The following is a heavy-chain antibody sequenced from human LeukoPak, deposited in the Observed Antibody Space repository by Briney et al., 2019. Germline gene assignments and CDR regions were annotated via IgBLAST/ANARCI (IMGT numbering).Heavy chain of an antibody. CDR2: IYYRGST. J-gene: IGHJ4*02. CDR1: GGSLSSHS. CDR3: ARRGEYSSSFMTFDY. D-gene: IGHD6-6*01. Sequence: SETLSLTCTVAGGSLSSHSWTWIRQPPGKGLGWIGYIYYRGSTNYNPSLKSRVTISVDTAKNQFSLKLSSVTAADTAVYYCARRGEYSSSFMTFDYWGQGILVTVSS. V-gene: IGHV4-59*11.